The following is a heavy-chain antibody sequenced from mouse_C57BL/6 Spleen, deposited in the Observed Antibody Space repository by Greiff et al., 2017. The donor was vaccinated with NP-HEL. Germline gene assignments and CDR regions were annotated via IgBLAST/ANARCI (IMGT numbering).Heavy chain of an antibody. CDR1: GYTFTSYW. CDR3: ASEEYDSTFAY. J-gene: IGHJ3*01. D-gene: IGHD1-1*01. Sequence: QVQLQQPGAELVKPGASVKLSCKASGYTFTSYWMHWVKQRPGRGLEWIGRIDPNSGGTKYNEKFKSKATLTVDKPSSTAYMQLSSRTSEDSAVYYCASEEYDSTFAYWGQGTLVTVSA. V-gene: IGHV1-72*01. CDR2: IDPNSGGT.